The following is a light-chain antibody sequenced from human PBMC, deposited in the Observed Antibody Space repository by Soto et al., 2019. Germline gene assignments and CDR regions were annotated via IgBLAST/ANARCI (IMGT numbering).Light chain of an antibody. CDR1: QGISSY. V-gene: IGKV1-9*01. Sequence: DFQLTQSPSFLSASIGDRVTITCRASQGISSYLAWYQQKPGKAPKLLIYTASTLQSGVPSRFSGSGSGAEFTLTISSLQPEDFATYYCQHLKTYPQTFGQGTKVEIK. J-gene: IGKJ1*01. CDR3: QHLKTYPQT. CDR2: TAS.